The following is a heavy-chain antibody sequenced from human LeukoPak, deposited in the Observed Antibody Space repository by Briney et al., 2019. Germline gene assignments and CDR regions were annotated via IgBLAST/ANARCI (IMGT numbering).Heavy chain of an antibody. CDR3: ARVPYSYGYYYMDV. V-gene: IGHV1-8*01. CDR1: GYTFTSYD. D-gene: IGHD2-21*01. Sequence: GASVKVSCKASGYTFTSYDINWVRQATGQGLEWMGWMNPNSGNTGYAQKFQGRVTMTRNTSISTAYMELSSLRSEDTAVYYCARVPYSYGYYYMDVWGKGTTVTISS. CDR2: MNPNSGNT. J-gene: IGHJ6*03.